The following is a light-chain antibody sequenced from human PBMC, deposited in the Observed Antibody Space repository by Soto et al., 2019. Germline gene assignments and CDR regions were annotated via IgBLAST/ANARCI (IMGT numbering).Light chain of an antibody. CDR1: QGFSSS. V-gene: IGKV1-8*01. CDR3: QQYYSYPLT. Sequence: AIRMTQSPSSFSASTGDRVTITCRARQGFSSSLAWYQQKPGKAPKLLIYAAPTLQSGVPSRFSGSGSGTDFTLTISCLQSEDFATYSCQQYYSYPLTFGVGTKVEIK. J-gene: IGKJ4*02. CDR2: AAP.